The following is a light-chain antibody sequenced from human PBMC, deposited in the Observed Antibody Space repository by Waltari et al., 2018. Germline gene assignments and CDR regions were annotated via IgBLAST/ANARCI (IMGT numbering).Light chain of an antibody. CDR2: AAS. J-gene: IGKJ4*01. CDR3: QKYDSVPLT. V-gene: IGKV1-27*01. Sequence: DIQMTQSPSSLSTSVGDRVTITCRASQDINSDLPWYQQKPGKVPKLLIYAASNLQSGVPSRFSGSGSGTDFTLTIASLQPEDVASYYCQKYDSVPLTFGGGTKVEIK. CDR1: QDINSD.